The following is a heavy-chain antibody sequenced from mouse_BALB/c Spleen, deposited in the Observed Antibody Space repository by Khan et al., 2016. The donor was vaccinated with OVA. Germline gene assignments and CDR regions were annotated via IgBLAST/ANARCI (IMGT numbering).Heavy chain of an antibody. Sequence: DLVKPGASVKLSCKASGYNFTSYWINWIKQRPGQGLEWVGRIAPGSGSTSYNEMFKDKTTLTVATSSSTAYIQLISLSSEDSAVYCCARSKYYGSGLYAMDYWGQGTSVTVSS. CDR1: GYNFTSYW. CDR2: IAPGSGST. D-gene: IGHD1-1*01. J-gene: IGHJ4*01. CDR3: ARSKYYGSGLYAMDY. V-gene: IGHV1S41*01.